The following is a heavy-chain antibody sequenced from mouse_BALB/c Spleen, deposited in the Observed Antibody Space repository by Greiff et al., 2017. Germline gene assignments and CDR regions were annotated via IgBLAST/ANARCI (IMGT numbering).Heavy chain of an antibody. D-gene: IGHD2-3*01. Sequence: QVQLKESGAELVRPGASVTLSCKASGYTFTDYEMHWVKQTPVHGLEWIGAIDPETGGTAYNQKFKGKATLTADKSSSTAYMELRSLTSEDSAVYYCTRAGDGYTWFAYWGQGTLVTVSA. J-gene: IGHJ3*01. V-gene: IGHV1-15*01. CDR2: IDPETGGT. CDR1: GYTFTDYE. CDR3: TRAGDGYTWFAY.